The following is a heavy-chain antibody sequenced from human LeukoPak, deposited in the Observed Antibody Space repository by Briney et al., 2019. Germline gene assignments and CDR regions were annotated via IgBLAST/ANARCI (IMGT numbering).Heavy chain of an antibody. Sequence: PGGSLRLSCAASGFTFSSHAMAWVRQAPGKGLEWVSAISGSGGSTYYADSVKGRFTISRDNSKNTLYLQMNSLRAEDTAVYYCAKGGRTTIFGVVITHFDYWGQGTLVTVSS. J-gene: IGHJ4*02. CDR1: GFTFSSHA. CDR2: ISGSGGST. V-gene: IGHV3-23*01. CDR3: AKGGRTTIFGVVITHFDY. D-gene: IGHD3-3*01.